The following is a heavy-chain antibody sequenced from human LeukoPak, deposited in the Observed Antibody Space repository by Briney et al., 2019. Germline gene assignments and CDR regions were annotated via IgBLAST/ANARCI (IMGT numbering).Heavy chain of an antibody. Sequence: AASVKVSCKASGYTFTSSYMHWVRQAPGQGLEWRGWINPNSGGTNYAQKFQGRVTMTRDTSISTAYMELSRLRSDDTAVYYCARDRLGCSGGSCFPGMDVWGQGTTVTVSS. D-gene: IGHD2-15*01. CDR1: GYTFTSSY. CDR3: ARDRLGCSGGSCFPGMDV. V-gene: IGHV1-2*02. J-gene: IGHJ6*02. CDR2: INPNSGGT.